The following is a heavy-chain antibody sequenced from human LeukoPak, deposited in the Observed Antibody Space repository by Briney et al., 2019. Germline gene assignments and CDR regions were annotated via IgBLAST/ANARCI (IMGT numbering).Heavy chain of an antibody. CDR2: IYHSEST. D-gene: IGHD2-2*01. J-gene: IGHJ3*02. CDR3: ARSVAKTLGYCSSTSCYGLHAFDI. CDR1: GYSISSGYY. V-gene: IGHV4-38-2*01. Sequence: SETLSLTCAVSGYSISSGYYWGWIRQPPGKGLEWIGTIYHSESTYYNPSLKSRVTISVDTSKNQFSLKLSSVTAADTAVYYCARSVAKTLGYCSSTSCYGLHAFDIWGQGTTVTVSS.